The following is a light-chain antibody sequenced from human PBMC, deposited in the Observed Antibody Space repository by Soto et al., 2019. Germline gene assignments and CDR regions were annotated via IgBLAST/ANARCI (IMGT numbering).Light chain of an antibody. CDR2: EVS. CDR1: SSDVGGYRF. V-gene: IGLV2-14*01. CDR3: SSKSSGSTPML. Sequence: QSALTQPASVSGSPGQSITISCTGTSSDVGGYRFVSWYQHHPGEAPKLIIYEVSNRPSGVSSRLSGSKSGNTASLTISGLQAEDESLYYCSSKSSGSTPMLFGGGTQLTVL. J-gene: IGLJ3*02.